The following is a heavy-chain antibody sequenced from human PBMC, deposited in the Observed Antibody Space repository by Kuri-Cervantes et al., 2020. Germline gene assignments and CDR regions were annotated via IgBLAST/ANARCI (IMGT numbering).Heavy chain of an antibody. Sequence: SETLSLTCTVSGGSISSYYWSWIRQPPGKGLEWIAYIYYRGSTNYNPSLKSRVTISVDTSKNQFSLKLSSVTAADTAVYYCASGHRRGYWYFDLWGRGTLVTVSS. D-gene: IGHD3-10*01. CDR1: GGSISSYY. J-gene: IGHJ2*01. CDR3: ASGHRRGYWYFDL. CDR2: IYYRGST. V-gene: IGHV4-59*01.